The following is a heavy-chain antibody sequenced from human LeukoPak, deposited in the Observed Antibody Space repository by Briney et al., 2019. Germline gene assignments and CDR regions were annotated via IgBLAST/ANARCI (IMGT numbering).Heavy chain of an antibody. D-gene: IGHD4-17*01. Sequence: SETLSLTCTVSGGSIRSSSYYWGWIRQPPGKGLEWIGSIYYSGSTYYNPSLKSRVTISVDTSKNQFSLKLSSVTAADTAVYYCARNYGDYGSFDYWGQGTLVTVSS. V-gene: IGHV4-39*01. CDR3: ARNYGDYGSFDY. CDR2: IYYSGST. CDR1: GGSIRSSSYY. J-gene: IGHJ4*02.